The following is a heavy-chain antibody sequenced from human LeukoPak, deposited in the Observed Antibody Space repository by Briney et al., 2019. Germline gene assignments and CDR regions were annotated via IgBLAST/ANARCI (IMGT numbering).Heavy chain of an antibody. V-gene: IGHV1-2*02. CDR3: ASGANYYYYYMDV. Sequence: ASVKVSCKASGYTFTSYDINWVRQAPGQGLEWMGWINPNSGGTNYAQKFQGRVTMTRDTSISTAYMELSSLRSDDTAVYYCASGANYYYYYMDVWGKGTTVTISS. CDR1: GYTFTSYD. D-gene: IGHD1-26*01. CDR2: INPNSGGT. J-gene: IGHJ6*03.